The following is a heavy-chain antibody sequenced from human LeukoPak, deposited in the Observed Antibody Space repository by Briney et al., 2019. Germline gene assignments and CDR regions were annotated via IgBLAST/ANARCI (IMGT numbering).Heavy chain of an antibody. D-gene: IGHD3-22*01. CDR2: IKSKTDGGTT. CDR1: GFTFSNAW. J-gene: IGHJ4*02. Sequence: PGGSLRLSCAASGFTFSNAWMSWVRQAPGKGLEWVGRIKSKTDGGTTDYAAPVKGRFTISRDDSKNTLYLQMNSLRTEDTAVYYCTTRFYYYDSSGLFDYWGQGTLVTVSS. V-gene: IGHV3-15*01. CDR3: TTRFYYYDSSGLFDY.